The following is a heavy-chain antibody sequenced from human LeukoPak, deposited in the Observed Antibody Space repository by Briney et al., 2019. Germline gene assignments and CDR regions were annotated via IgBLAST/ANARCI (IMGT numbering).Heavy chain of an antibody. J-gene: IGHJ1*01. CDR3: ARKEWLADDDFQH. V-gene: IGHV1-2*02. Sequence: GASVNVSCKASVYTFTGYYMHWVRQAPGQGLEWMGWINPNSGGTNYAQKFQGRVTMTRDTSISTAYMELSRLRSDDTAVYYCARKEWLADDDFQHWGQGTLVTVSS. CDR1: VYTFTGYY. CDR2: INPNSGGT. D-gene: IGHD6-19*01.